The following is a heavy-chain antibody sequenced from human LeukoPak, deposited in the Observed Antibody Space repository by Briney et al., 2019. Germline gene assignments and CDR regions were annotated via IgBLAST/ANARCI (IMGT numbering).Heavy chain of an antibody. Sequence: SETLSLTCTVSGGSISSGSYYWSWIRQPAGKGLEWIGRIYTSGSTNYNPSLKSRVTMSVDTSKNQFSLTLSSVTAADTAVYYCARAFVRGVSSYYFYMDVWGKGATVTISS. V-gene: IGHV4-61*02. CDR2: IYTSGST. J-gene: IGHJ6*03. CDR1: GGSISSGSYY. CDR3: ARAFVRGVSSYYFYMDV. D-gene: IGHD3-10*01.